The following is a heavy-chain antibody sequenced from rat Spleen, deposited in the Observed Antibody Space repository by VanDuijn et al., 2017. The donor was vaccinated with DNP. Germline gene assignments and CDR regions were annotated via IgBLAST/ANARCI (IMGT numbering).Heavy chain of an antibody. J-gene: IGHJ4*01. D-gene: IGHD1-1*01. CDR1: GYSITSNY. Sequence: EVQLQESGPGLVKPSQSLSLTCSVTGYSITSNYWGWIRKFPGNKMEWIGHISYSGSTSYNPSLKSRISITRDTSKNQFFLQSNSVTTEDTATYYCARKHVTSHYVMDAWGQGASVTVSS. V-gene: IGHV3-1*01. CDR3: ARKHVTSHYVMDA. CDR2: ISYSGST.